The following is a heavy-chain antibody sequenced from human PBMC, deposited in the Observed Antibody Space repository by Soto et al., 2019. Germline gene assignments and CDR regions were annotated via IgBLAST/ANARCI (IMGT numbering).Heavy chain of an antibody. CDR2: ISGSGGST. CDR1: GFTFSSYA. J-gene: IGHJ4*02. Sequence: GGSLRLSCAASGFTFSSYAMSWVRHAPGKGLEWVSAISGSGGSTYYADSVKGRFTISRDNSKNTLYLQMNSLRAEDTAVYYCAKAGDCSSTSCYSYSLYFDYWGQGTLVTVSS. D-gene: IGHD2-2*01. V-gene: IGHV3-23*01. CDR3: AKAGDCSSTSCYSYSLYFDY.